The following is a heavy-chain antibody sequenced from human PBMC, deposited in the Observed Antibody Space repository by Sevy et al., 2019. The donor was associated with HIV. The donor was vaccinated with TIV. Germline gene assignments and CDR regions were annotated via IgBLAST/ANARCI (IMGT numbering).Heavy chain of an antibody. J-gene: IGHJ4*02. CDR1: GFTFSSYS. CDR2: ISSSSSYI. CDR3: ATDLRGVIPYDY. V-gene: IGHV3-21*01. Sequence: GGSLRLSCAASGFTFSSYSMNWVGQAQGKGLEWVSSISSSSSYIYYADSVKGRFTISRDNAKNSLYLQMNSLRAEDTAVYYCATDLRGVIPYDYWGQGTLVTVSS. D-gene: IGHD3-10*01.